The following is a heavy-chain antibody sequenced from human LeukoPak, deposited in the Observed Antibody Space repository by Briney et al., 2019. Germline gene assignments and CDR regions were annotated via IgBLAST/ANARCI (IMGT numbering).Heavy chain of an antibody. CDR1: GFTFDDYA. CDR2: ISWNSGSI. D-gene: IGHD6-13*01. Sequence: PGRSLRLSCAASGFTFDDYAMHWVRQAPGKGLEWVSGISWNSGSIGYADSVKGRFTISRDNAKNSLYLQMNSLRAEDTALYYCAKDQRAAAGYYYGMDVRGQGTTVTVSS. J-gene: IGHJ6*02. V-gene: IGHV3-9*01. CDR3: AKDQRAAAGYYYGMDV.